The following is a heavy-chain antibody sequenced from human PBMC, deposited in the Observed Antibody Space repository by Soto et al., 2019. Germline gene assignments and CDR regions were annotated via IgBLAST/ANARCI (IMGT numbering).Heavy chain of an antibody. J-gene: IGHJ6*02. CDR2: IIPFYDKP. CDR1: GDTFSNYA. CDR3: ARGYRELFFYAMDV. Sequence: QVELVQSGIEVKNPGSSVKVSCKASGDTFSNYAINWVRLAPGQGLEWMGGIIPFYDKPNYAENFLGRVTISADKFTATAYLEVSSLRSEDTAVYFCARGYRELFFYAMDVWGRGTPVIVSS. V-gene: IGHV1-69*06. D-gene: IGHD3-10*01.